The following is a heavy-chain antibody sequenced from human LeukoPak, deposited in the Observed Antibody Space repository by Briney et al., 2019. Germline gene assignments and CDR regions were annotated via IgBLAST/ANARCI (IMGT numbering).Heavy chain of an antibody. J-gene: IGHJ4*02. CDR2: IYYSGST. CDR1: GGSISSGGYY. D-gene: IGHD3-3*01. Sequence: PSETLSLTCTVSGGSISSGGYYWSWIRQPPGKGLEWIGYIYYSGSTNYNPSPKSRVTISVDTSKNQFSLKLSSVTAADTAVYYCARGTYDFWSGYYHAYYFDYWGQGTLVTVSS. CDR3: ARGTYDFWSGYYHAYYFDY. V-gene: IGHV4-61*08.